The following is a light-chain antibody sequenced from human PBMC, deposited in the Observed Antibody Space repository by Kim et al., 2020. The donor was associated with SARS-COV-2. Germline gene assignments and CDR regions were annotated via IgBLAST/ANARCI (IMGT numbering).Light chain of an antibody. CDR3: CSYAGSYTDV. Sequence: QSALTQPRAVSGSPGQSVTISCTGTRGDVETYDYVFWYRQHPDRAPQLIVYDVNEQPSGVPDRLSGSKSGHTASLTISGLQGDDEADYDCCSYAGSYTDVFGSGTKITV. CDR1: RGDVETYDY. J-gene: IGLJ1*01. CDR2: DVN. V-gene: IGLV2-11*01.